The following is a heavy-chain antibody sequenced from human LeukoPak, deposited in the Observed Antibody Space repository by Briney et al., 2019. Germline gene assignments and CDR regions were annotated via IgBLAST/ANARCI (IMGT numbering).Heavy chain of an antibody. V-gene: IGHV4-59*01. CDR3: ASGKYYYDESASLNRASRTALDV. CDR2: GYKNGHL. Sequence: PSETLFLTCSFSGDSRTNYFCSWLRQSPGKGLEWLAYGYKNGHLDYNPSLRSRVTVSVDRSKTQFSLRLRSVTAADTAIYYCASGKYYYDESASLNRASRTALDVWAQGTMVIVSS. D-gene: IGHD3-22*01. CDR1: GDSRTNYF. J-gene: IGHJ3*01.